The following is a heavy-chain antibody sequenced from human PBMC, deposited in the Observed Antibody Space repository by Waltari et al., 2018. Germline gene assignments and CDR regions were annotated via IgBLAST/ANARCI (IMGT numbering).Heavy chain of an antibody. CDR2: INQDGSEK. V-gene: IGHV3-7*01. Sequence: EEQLVESGGGLVQPGGSLRLSCAASGFTFTSNWMAWVRQAPGKGLEWVANINQDGSEKRYVDSVKGRFTISRDNARNSLYLQLNSLRAEDTALYYCARDSYYYMDVWGKGTTVTVSS. J-gene: IGHJ6*03. CDR1: GFTFTSNW. CDR3: ARDSYYYMDV.